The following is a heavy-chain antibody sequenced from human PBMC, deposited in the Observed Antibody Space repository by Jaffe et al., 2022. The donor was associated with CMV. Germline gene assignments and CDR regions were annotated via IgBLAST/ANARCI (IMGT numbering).Heavy chain of an antibody. CDR3: TRGLRGIVVVVAVNFDY. Sequence: EVQLVESGGGLVQPGRSLRLSCTASGFTFGDYAMSWVRQAPGKGLEWVGFIRSKAYGGTTEYAASVKGRFTISRDDSKSIAYLQMNSLKTEDTAVYYCTRGLRGIVVVVAVNFDYWGQGTLVTVSS. J-gene: IGHJ4*02. V-gene: IGHV3-49*04. CDR2: IRSKAYGGTT. CDR1: GFTFGDYA. D-gene: IGHD2-15*01.